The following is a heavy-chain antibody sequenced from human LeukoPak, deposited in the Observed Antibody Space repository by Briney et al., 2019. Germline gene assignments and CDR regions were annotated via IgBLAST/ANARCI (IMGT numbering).Heavy chain of an antibody. CDR3: ARDLDYYDSTWFDP. CDR2: IYHSGST. V-gene: IGHV4-38-2*02. D-gene: IGHD3-22*01. Sequence: SETLSLTCTVSGYSISSGYYWGWIRQPPGKGLEWIGSIYHSGSTYYNPSLKSRVTISVDTSKNQFSLKLSSVTAADTAVYYCARDLDYYDSTWFDPWGQGTLVTVSS. J-gene: IGHJ5*02. CDR1: GYSISSGYY.